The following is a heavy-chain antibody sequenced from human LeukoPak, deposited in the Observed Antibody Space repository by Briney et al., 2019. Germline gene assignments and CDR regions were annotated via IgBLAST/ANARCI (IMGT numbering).Heavy chain of an antibody. V-gene: IGHV3-48*01. J-gene: IGHJ4*02. D-gene: IGHD1-1*01. CDR2: ISSSSSTI. CDR1: GLTFSSYT. CDR3: ARGKYNFDY. Sequence: GGSLRLSCAASGLTFSSYTMNWVRQAPGKGLEWVSYISSSSSTIYYADSVKGRFTISRDNSKNTLYLQMNSLRADDTAMYYCARGKYNFDYWGQGTLVTVSS.